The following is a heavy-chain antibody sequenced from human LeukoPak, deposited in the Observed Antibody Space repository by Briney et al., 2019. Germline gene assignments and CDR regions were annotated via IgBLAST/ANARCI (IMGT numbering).Heavy chain of an antibody. CDR2: IKPSGGNT. CDR3: ARGSPPRRNYDSRGYYSYYFDY. CDR1: GYSFTSYN. Sequence: ASVKVSCKTSGYSFTSYNLHWVRQAPGQRLEWMGIIKPSGGNTNYAQKLQGRVTMTTDTSTSTVYMELRSLRSDDTAVYYCARGSPPRRNYDSRGYYSYYFDYWGQGTLVTVSS. J-gene: IGHJ4*02. D-gene: IGHD3-22*01. V-gene: IGHV1-46*01.